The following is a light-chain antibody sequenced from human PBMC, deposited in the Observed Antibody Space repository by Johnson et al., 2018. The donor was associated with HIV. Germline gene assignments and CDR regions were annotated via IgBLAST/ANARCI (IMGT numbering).Light chain of an antibody. CDR3: GTWDSSLDAYV. V-gene: IGLV1-51*02. CDR2: ENN. Sequence: TQPPSVSAAPGQKVTISCSGSNSNIGNSYVSWYQQLPRTAPKLLIYENNKRPSGIPDRFSGSKSGTSATLGITGLQTGDEADYYCGTWDSSLDAYVFGTGTKVAVL. CDR1: NSNIGNSY. J-gene: IGLJ1*01.